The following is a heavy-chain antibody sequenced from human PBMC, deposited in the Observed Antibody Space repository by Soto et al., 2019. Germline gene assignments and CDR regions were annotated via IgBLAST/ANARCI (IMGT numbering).Heavy chain of an antibody. D-gene: IGHD2-15*01. J-gene: IGHJ6*04. CDR2: IQSGGST. Sequence: EVQLVESGGGLVQPGGSLRLSCAASGFSVSSKYMSWVRQAPGKGLEWVSLIQSGGSTYYAGSVKGRFTISRDNSENTLFLQMNSLGVEDTAVYCCKEDDVHCNGGRCYGVPMDFWGKGATVNVSA. CDR3: KEDDVHCNGGRCYGVPMDF. V-gene: IGHV3-66*01. CDR1: GFSVSSKY.